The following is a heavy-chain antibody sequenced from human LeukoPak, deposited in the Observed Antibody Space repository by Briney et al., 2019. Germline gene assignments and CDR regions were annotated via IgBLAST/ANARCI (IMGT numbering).Heavy chain of an antibody. CDR2: ILYDGSNE. Sequence: GGSLRLSCAASGFTFSSYSMNWVRQAPGKGLEWVTLILYDGSNEYYADSVKGRFTISRDTSKNTLYLQMNSLKPEDTAVYYCARGQQWLVDYWGQGTLVTVSS. CDR3: ARGQQWLVDY. D-gene: IGHD6-19*01. V-gene: IGHV3-30*03. J-gene: IGHJ4*02. CDR1: GFTFSSYS.